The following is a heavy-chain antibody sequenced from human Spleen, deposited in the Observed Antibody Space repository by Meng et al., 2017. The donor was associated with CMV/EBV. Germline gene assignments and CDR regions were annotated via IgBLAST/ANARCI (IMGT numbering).Heavy chain of an antibody. CDR2: IDWDDDK. D-gene: IGHD6-6*01. J-gene: IGHJ6*02. CDR3: ARSSSIDGSDYYYGMDV. V-gene: IGHV2-70*20. Sequence: SGPTLVKPTQTLTLTCTFSGFSLSTSGMCVSWVRQPPGKALEWLALIDWDDDKYYSPSLKTRLTISKDTSKNQVALAMTNMDPVDTATYYCARSSSIDGSDYYYGMDVWGQGTTVTVSS. CDR1: GFSLSTSGMC.